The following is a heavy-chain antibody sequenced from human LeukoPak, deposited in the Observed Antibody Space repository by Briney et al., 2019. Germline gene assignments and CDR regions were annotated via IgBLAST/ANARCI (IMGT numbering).Heavy chain of an antibody. Sequence: PSETLSLTCTVSGGSISSYYWSWIRQPAGKGLEWIGRIYTSGSTNYNPSLKSRVTMSVDTSKNQFFLKLSSVTAGDTAVYYCARDPDYGDYGGAYFDYWGQGTLVTVSS. CDR2: IYTSGST. D-gene: IGHD4-17*01. CDR1: GGSISSYY. CDR3: ARDPDYGDYGGAYFDY. J-gene: IGHJ4*02. V-gene: IGHV4-4*07.